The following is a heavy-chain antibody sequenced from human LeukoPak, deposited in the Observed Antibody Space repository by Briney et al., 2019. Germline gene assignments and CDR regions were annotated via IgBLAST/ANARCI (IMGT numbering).Heavy chain of an antibody. CDR3: AKGTGRSSSSLDY. CDR1: GFTVSSND. Sequence: GGSLRLSCAASGFTVSSNDMSWVRQAPGKGLECISVIYSGGSTDYADSVKGRLTISRDNSKNTLYLQMNSLRAEDTAVYYCAKGTGRSSSSLDYWGQGTLVTVSS. V-gene: IGHV3-53*01. D-gene: IGHD2-2*01. J-gene: IGHJ4*02. CDR2: IYSGGST.